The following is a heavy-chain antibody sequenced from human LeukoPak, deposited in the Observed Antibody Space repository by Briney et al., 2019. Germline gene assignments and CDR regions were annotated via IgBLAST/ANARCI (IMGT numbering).Heavy chain of an antibody. CDR1: GFTFSSYA. CDR2: ISYDGSDK. J-gene: IGHJ4*02. V-gene: IGHV3-30*18. Sequence: GGSLRLSCAASGFTFSSYAMHWVRQAPGKGLEWVAVISYDGSDKYYADSVKGRFTISRDTSKNTVFLQMNNLGAEDTAVYYCAKDRILGTGTDSWGQGALVSVSS. D-gene: IGHD1-1*01. CDR3: AKDRILGTGTDS.